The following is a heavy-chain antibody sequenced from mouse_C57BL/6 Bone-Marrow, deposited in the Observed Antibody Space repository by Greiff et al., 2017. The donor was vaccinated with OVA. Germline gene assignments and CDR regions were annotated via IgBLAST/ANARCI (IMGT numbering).Heavy chain of an antibody. CDR1: GFTFSDYY. Sequence: EVKLMESGGGLVQPGGSLKLSCAASGFTFSDYYMYWVRQTPEKRLEWVAYISNGGGSTYYPDTVKGRFTISRDNAKNTLYLQMSRLKSEDTAMYYCASPYYYGSRGGLADWGQGTLVTVSA. CDR2: ISNGGGST. V-gene: IGHV5-12*01. D-gene: IGHD1-1*01. CDR3: ASPYYYGSRGGLAD. J-gene: IGHJ3*01.